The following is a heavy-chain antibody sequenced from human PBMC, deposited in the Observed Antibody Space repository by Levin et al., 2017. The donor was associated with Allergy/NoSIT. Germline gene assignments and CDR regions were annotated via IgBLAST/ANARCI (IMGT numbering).Heavy chain of an antibody. D-gene: IGHD3-3*01. CDR1: GFTFTNYA. J-gene: IGHJ6*02. CDR3: AKAKNQMADFWSGNLHSYYYSVDV. V-gene: IGHV3-23*01. CDR2: ISGDAGST. Sequence: HAGGSLRLSCAASGFTFTNYAMTWVRQAPGKGLEWVSAISGDAGSTSYADSVKGRFSISRDNSKNTLYLQMNSLRAEDTAVYYCAKAKNQMADFWSGNLHSYYYSVDVWGQGTTVTVSS.